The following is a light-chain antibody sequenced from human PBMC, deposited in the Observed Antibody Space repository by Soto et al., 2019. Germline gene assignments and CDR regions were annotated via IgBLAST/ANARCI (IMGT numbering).Light chain of an antibody. CDR2: EGS. CDR3: CSYAGSSTFVV. CDR1: SSDVGSYNR. V-gene: IGLV2-23*03. Sequence: QSALTQPASVSGSPGQSITISCTGTSSDVGSYNRVSWYQQHPGKAPKLMIYEGSKRPSGVSHRFSGSKSGNTASLTISGLHAEDEDDYYCCSYAGSSTFVVFGGGTQLTVL. J-gene: IGLJ2*01.